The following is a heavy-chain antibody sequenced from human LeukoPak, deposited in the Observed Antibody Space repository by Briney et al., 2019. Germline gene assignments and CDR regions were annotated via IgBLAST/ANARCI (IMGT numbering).Heavy chain of an antibody. D-gene: IGHD3-10*01. CDR1: GYTFTSYD. Sequence: ASVKVSCKASGYTFTSYDINWVRQATGQGLEWMGWMNPNSGNTGYAQKFQGRVTITRNTSISTAYMELSSLRSEDTAVYYGATAPRITMVRGVIYWFDPWGQGTLVAVSS. V-gene: IGHV1-8*03. J-gene: IGHJ5*02. CDR2: MNPNSGNT. CDR3: ATAPRITMVRGVIYWFDP.